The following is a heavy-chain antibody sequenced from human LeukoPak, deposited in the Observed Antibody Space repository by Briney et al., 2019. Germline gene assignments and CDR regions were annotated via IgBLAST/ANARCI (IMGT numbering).Heavy chain of an antibody. CDR3: ARENTTMVESSRLDS. CDR2: INSDGSSI. Sequence: PGGSLRLSCAASGFTISSHWMHWVCQGPGKGLVWVSRINSDGSSINYGDSVKGRFTISRDNAKNTLYLQMNCLRAEDTAVYYCARENTTMVESSRLDSWGQGTLVTVSS. V-gene: IGHV3-74*01. D-gene: IGHD5-18*01. CDR1: GFTISSHW. J-gene: IGHJ4*02.